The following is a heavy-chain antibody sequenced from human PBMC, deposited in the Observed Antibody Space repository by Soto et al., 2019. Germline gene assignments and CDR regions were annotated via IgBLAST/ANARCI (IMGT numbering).Heavy chain of an antibody. CDR2: IKQDGSEK. D-gene: IGHD2-15*01. J-gene: IGHJ6*02. V-gene: IGHV3-7*01. CDR1: GFTFSSYW. CDR3: ARLYCSGGSCYYMGFYYYYGMDV. Sequence: EVQLVESGGGLVQPGGSLRLSCAASGFTFSSYWMSWVRQAPGKGLEWVANIKQDGSEKYYVDSVKGRFTISRDNAKNSLYLQMNSLRAEDTAVYYCARLYCSGGSCYYMGFYYYYGMDVWGQGTTVTVSS.